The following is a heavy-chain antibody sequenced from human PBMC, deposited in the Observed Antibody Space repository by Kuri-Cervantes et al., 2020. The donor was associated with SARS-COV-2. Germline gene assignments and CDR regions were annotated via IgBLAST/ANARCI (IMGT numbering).Heavy chain of an antibody. CDR1: GGSISSGDYY. CDR3: ARDLNWNVNYYYGMDV. J-gene: IGHJ6*02. D-gene: IGHD1-1*01. V-gene: IGHV4-61*08. CDR2: IYYSGST. Sequence: SETLSLTCTVSGGSISSGDYYWSWIRQPPGKGLEWIGYIYYSGSTNYNPSLKSRVTISVDTSKNQFSLKLSSVTAADTAVYYCARDLNWNVNYYYGMDVWGQGTTVTVSS.